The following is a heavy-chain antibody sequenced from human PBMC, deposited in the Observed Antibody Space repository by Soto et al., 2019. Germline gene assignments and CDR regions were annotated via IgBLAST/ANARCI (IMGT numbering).Heavy chain of an antibody. V-gene: IGHV3-30-3*01. Sequence: QLQLVESGGGVVQPGRSLRLSCAASGSTFSNYIMHWVRQAPGKGLEWVAFISYDGSNKDYADSVEGRFTISRDNSKNTLYLQLSSLRPEDTAVYYCAGGDNYYALGVWGQRTTVTVSS. J-gene: IGHJ6*02. D-gene: IGHD2-15*01. CDR1: GSTFSNYI. CDR3: AGGDNYYALGV. CDR2: ISYDGSNK.